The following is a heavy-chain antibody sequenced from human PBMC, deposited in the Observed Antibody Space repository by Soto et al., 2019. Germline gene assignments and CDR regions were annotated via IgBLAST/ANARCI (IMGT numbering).Heavy chain of an antibody. CDR2: INAGNGNT. Sequence: QVQLVQSGAEVKKPGASVKVSCKASGYTFTSYAMHWVRQAPGQRLEWMGWINAGNGNTKYSQKFQGRVTITRDTSASTAYMELSSLRSEDTAVYYCAVGVVVVVAATPYYYGMDVWGQGTTVTVSS. J-gene: IGHJ6*02. CDR3: AVGVVVVVAATPYYYGMDV. D-gene: IGHD2-15*01. V-gene: IGHV1-3*01. CDR1: GYTFTSYA.